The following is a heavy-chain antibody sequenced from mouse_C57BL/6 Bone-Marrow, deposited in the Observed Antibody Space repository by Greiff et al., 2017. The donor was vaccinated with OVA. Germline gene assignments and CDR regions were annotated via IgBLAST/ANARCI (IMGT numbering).Heavy chain of an antibody. V-gene: IGHV5-17*01. J-gene: IGHJ1*03. Sequence: EVKLMESGGGLVKPGGSLKLSCAASGFTFSDYGMHWVRQAPEKGLEWVAYISSGSSTIYYADTVKGRFTISRDNAKNTLFLQMTSLRSEDTAMYYCARPWAGSSYGYFDVWGTGTTVTVSS. CDR2: ISSGSSTI. CDR3: ARPWAGSSYGYFDV. D-gene: IGHD1-1*01. CDR1: GFTFSDYG.